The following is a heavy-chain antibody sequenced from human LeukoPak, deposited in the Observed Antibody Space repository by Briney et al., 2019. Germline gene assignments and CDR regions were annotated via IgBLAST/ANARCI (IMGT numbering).Heavy chain of an antibody. CDR3: ARGNTYYDYIWGSSRQASFDY. V-gene: IGHV1-8*01. CDR1: GYTFTSYD. J-gene: IGHJ4*02. D-gene: IGHD3-16*02. Sequence: ASVKVSCKASGYTFTSYDINWVRHATGQGLEWMGWMNPNSGNTGYAQKFQGRVTMTRNTSISTAYMELSSLRSEDTAVYYCARGNTYYDYIWGSSRQASFDYWGQGTLVTVSS. CDR2: MNPNSGNT.